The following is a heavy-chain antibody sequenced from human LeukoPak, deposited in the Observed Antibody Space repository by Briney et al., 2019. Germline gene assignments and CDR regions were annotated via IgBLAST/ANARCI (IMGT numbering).Heavy chain of an antibody. CDR3: AELGITMIGGV. V-gene: IGHV3-48*03. CDR2: ISSSCSNI. Sequence: GGSLRLSCAASGFTFSSYEMNWVRQAPGKGLEWVSYISSSCSNIYYADSVKGRFTISRDNAKNSLYLQMNSLRAEDTAVYYCAELGITMIGGVWGKGTTVTISS. D-gene: IGHD3-10*02. CDR1: GFTFSSYE. J-gene: IGHJ6*04.